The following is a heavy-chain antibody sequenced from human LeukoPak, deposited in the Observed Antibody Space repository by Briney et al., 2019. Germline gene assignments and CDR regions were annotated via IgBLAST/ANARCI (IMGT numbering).Heavy chain of an antibody. CDR3: VRQPRVHTPDF. V-gene: IGHV5-51*01. CDR1: GYTFTNFW. J-gene: IGHJ4*02. Sequence: GESLKISCEGSGYTFTNFWIGGVRRISGKGREWMGIVSPSDSDTRYSPSFQGQVTISADKSITTAYLQWSSLNASDTATYYCVRQPRVHTPDFWGQGTLVTVSS. CDR2: VSPSDSDT. D-gene: IGHD1-1*01.